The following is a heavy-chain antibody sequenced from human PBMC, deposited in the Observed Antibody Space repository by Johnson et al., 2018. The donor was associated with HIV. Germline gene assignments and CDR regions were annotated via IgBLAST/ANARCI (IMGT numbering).Heavy chain of an antibody. Sequence: QVQLVESGGGVVQPGGSLRLSCAASGFTFSSYGMHWVRQAPGKGLEWVAVISYDGSNKYYADSVKGRFTISRDNSKNTLYLQMNSLRAEDTAVYYCARDTSRLRQSDFWGQGTMVTVAS. CDR2: ISYDGSNK. V-gene: IGHV3-30*03. D-gene: IGHD3-16*01. CDR1: GFTFSSYG. J-gene: IGHJ3*01. CDR3: ARDTSRLRQSDF.